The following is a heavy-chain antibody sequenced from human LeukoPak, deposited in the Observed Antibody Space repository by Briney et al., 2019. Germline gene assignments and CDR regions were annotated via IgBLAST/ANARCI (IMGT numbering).Heavy chain of an antibody. CDR1: GGSISSSSYY. J-gene: IGHJ6*02. CDR2: IYYSGST. V-gene: IGHV4-39*01. D-gene: IGHD2-2*01. CDR3: ARQYCSSTSCYYYYYYGMDV. Sequence: SETLSLTCTVSGGSISSSSYYWGWIRQPPGKGLEWIGSIYYSGSTYYNPSLKSRVTISVDTSKNQSSLKLSSVTAADTDVYYCARQYCSSTSCYYYYYYGMDVWGQGTTVTVSS.